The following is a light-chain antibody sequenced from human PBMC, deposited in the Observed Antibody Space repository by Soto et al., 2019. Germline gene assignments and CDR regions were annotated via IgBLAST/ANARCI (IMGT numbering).Light chain of an antibody. V-gene: IGKV3-20*01. Sequence: EIVLTQSPDTLSLSPGERATLSCRASQSIDSTHLVWYQQKPGQAPSLLIFGASSRATGIPDRFSGSGSGTDFTPTIRGLQPEDFAVYYCQQYSTSPGTFGQGTKVAIK. CDR3: QQYSTSPGT. CDR1: QSIDSTH. CDR2: GAS. J-gene: IGKJ1*01.